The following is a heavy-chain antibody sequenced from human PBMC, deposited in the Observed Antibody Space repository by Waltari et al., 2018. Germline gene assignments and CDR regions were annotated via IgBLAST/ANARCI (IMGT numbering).Heavy chain of an antibody. V-gene: IGHV3-53*01. CDR1: GCTVSSNY. CDR2: IYSGGST. CDR3: ARGLDSNALYYGMDV. Sequence: EVQLVESGGGLIQPGGSLRLSCAASGCTVSSNYMCWVREAPGKGLEWVSVIYSGGSTYYADSVKGRFTISRDNSKNTLYLQMNSLRAEDTAVYYCARGLDSNALYYGMDVWGQGTTVTVSS. D-gene: IGHD4-4*01. J-gene: IGHJ6*02.